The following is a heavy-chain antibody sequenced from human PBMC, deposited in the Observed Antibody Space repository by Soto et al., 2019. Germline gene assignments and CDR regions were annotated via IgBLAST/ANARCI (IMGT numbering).Heavy chain of an antibody. CDR1: GGSISSSNW. Sequence: QVQLQESGPGLVKPSGTLSLTCAVSGGSISSSNWWSWVRQPPGKGLEWIGEIYHSGSTNSNPSLKSRXXIXVAXSKNQFPLKLSSVTAADTAVYYCAREAPGTSYFDCWGRGTQVTVSS. CDR2: IYHSGST. D-gene: IGHD6-13*01. CDR3: AREAPGTSYFDC. J-gene: IGHJ4*02. V-gene: IGHV4-4*02.